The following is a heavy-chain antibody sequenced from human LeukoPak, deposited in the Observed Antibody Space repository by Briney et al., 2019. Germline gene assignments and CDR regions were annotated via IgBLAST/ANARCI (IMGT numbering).Heavy chain of an antibody. CDR3: ARSPAPGSVDY. D-gene: IGHD6-13*01. Sequence: PGGSLRLSCAASGFTFSTYWMSWVRQAPGKGLDWVANINKDGSAKYLVDSVKGRFTISRDNAKNSLYLQMSSSRVEDTAVYYCARSPAPGSVDYWGQGTLVTVSS. J-gene: IGHJ4*02. CDR2: INKDGSAK. CDR1: GFTFSTYW. V-gene: IGHV3-7*01.